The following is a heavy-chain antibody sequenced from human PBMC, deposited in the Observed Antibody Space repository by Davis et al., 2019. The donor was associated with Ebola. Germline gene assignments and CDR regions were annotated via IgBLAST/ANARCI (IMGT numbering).Heavy chain of an antibody. Sequence: MPGGSLRLSCTVSGTSIRPYYWSWIRQPPGKGLEWIDYIYYSGSTDYNPSLKSRVTISVDTSKNQFSLNLSSVTAADTAVYYCARLHEGDWGQGTMVTVSS. CDR3: ARLHEGD. CDR2: IYYSGST. CDR1: GTSIRPYY. V-gene: IGHV4-59*08. J-gene: IGHJ3*01. D-gene: IGHD3-16*01.